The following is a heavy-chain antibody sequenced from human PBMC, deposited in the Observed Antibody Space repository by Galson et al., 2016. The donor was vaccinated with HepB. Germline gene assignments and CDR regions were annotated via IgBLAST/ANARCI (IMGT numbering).Heavy chain of an antibody. Sequence: SLRLSCAASGFTFSNYSMNWVRQAPGKGLEWVSSISSSSSYIYYADSVKGRFTISRDNAKNSLYLQMNSLRAEDTAVYYCARDRWGDYDYWGQGTLVTVSS. V-gene: IGHV3-21*01. CDR2: ISSSSSYI. CDR1: GFTFSNYS. CDR3: ARDRWGDYDY. J-gene: IGHJ4*02. D-gene: IGHD4-17*01.